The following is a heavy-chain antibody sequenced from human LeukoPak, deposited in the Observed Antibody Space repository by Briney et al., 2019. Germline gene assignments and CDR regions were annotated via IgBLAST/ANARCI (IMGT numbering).Heavy chain of an antibody. CDR1: GFTFSSYS. Sequence: GGSLRLSCAASGFTFSSYSMNWVRQAPGKGLEWVSSISSSSSYIYYADSVKGRFTISRDNAKNTLYLQMNSLRAEDTAVYYCAKSGLNRFDYWGQGTLVTVSS. CDR3: AKSGLNRFDY. D-gene: IGHD2-15*01. J-gene: IGHJ4*02. V-gene: IGHV3-21*04. CDR2: ISSSSSYI.